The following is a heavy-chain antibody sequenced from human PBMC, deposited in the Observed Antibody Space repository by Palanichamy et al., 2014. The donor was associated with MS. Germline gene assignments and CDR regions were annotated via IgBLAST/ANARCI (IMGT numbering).Heavy chain of an antibody. V-gene: IGHV3-21*01. D-gene: IGHD3-9*01. CDR1: GFTFSSYS. CDR3: ARGEGYDILTGYLVGYFDY. J-gene: IGHJ4*02. CDR2: ISSSSSYI. Sequence: EVQLVGGLGEAWSRPGGSLRLSCAASGFTFSSYSMNWVRQAPGKGLEWVSSISSSSSYIYYADSVKGRFTISRDNAKNSLYLQMNSLRAEDTAVYYCARGEGYDILTGYLVGYFDYWGQGTLVTVSS.